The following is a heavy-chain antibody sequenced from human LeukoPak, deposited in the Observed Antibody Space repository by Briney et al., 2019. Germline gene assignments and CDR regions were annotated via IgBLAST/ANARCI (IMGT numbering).Heavy chain of an antibody. CDR1: GGSISSYY. J-gene: IGHJ4*02. D-gene: IGHD1-26*01. CDR2: IHYSGST. Sequence: SETLSLTCTVSGGSISSYYWSWIRQPPGKGLEWIGYIHYSGSTNSNPSLKSRVTISVDTSKNQFSLKLSSVTAADTAVYYCAKTMGAIDHDYWGQGTLVTVSS. CDR3: AKTMGAIDHDY. V-gene: IGHV4-59*01.